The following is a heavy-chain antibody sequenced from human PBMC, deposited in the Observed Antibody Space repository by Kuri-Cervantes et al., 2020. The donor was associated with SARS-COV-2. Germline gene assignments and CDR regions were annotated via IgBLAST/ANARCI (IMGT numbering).Heavy chain of an antibody. CDR2: ISTSGGDT. D-gene: IGHD5-24*01. Sequence: GESLKISCAASRFTFNKYDLIWVRQAPGKGLEWVSSISTSGGDTSYADSLKGRFTISRDNSKNTLYLQMNSLRVEDTAVYYCASVSTMGVSLDWGQGTLVTVSS. CDR1: RFTFNKYD. CDR3: ASVSTMGVSLD. V-gene: IGHV3-23*01. J-gene: IGHJ4*02.